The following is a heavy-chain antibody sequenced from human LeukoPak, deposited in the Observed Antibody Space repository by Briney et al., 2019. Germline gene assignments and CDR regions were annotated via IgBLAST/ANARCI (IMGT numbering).Heavy chain of an antibody. V-gene: IGHV4-38-2*02. CDR2: ICHSGPT. CDR1: GYSISSGHY. D-gene: IGHD2-21*01. Sequence: SETLSLTCSVSGYSISSGHYWGWIRQPPGKGLEWIGSICHSGPTYYNPSLKSRVTISVDTSKNHFSLTLSFVTAADTAVYYCARDVDRFDYWGQGTLVTVSS. J-gene: IGHJ4*02. CDR3: ARDVDRFDY.